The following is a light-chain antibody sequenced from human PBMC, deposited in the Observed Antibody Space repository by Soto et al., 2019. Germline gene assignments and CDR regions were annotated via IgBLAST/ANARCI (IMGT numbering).Light chain of an antibody. V-gene: IGKV4-1*01. CDR3: QQSYTTPPIT. Sequence: DIVMTQSPDSLAVSLGERATINCKSSQSVLYSSNNKNHLAWYQQKTGQPPKLLIYWASTRESGVPDRISASGSGTNFTLVISRVQAEDVALYYCQQSYTTPPITFGQGTRLEIK. CDR1: QSVLYSSNNKNH. J-gene: IGKJ5*01. CDR2: WAS.